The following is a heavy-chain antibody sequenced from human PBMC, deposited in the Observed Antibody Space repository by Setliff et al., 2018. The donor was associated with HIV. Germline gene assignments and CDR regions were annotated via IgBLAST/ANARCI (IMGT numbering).Heavy chain of an antibody. J-gene: IGHJ6*03. Sequence: LSLTCTVSGGSISSYYWSWIRQPAGKGLEWIGRIYTSGSTNYNPSLKSRVTMSVDTSKNQFSPKLSSVTAADTAVYYCAGGYSSPYYYYYYMDVWGKGTTVTVSS. CDR3: AGGYSSPYYYYYYMDV. CDR2: IYTSGST. V-gene: IGHV4-4*07. CDR1: GGSISSYY. D-gene: IGHD5-18*01.